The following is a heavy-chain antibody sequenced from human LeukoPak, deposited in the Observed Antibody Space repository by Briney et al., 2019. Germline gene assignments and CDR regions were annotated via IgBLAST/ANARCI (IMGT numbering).Heavy chain of an antibody. V-gene: IGHV4-31*03. J-gene: IGHJ6*02. Sequence: SQTLSLTCTVSGGSISSGGYYWSWIRQHPGKGLEWIGYIYYSGSTYYNPSLKSRVTISVDTSKNQSSLKLSSVTAADTAVYYCAVVTPCYYYYGMDVWGQGTTVTVSS. D-gene: IGHD3-22*01. CDR2: IYYSGST. CDR1: GGSISSGGYY. CDR3: AVVTPCYYYYGMDV.